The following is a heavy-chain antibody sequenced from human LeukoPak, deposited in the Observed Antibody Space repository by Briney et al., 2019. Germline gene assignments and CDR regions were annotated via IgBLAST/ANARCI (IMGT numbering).Heavy chain of an antibody. V-gene: IGHV4-34*01. CDR2: INHSGST. D-gene: IGHD3-10*01. CDR3: ARISPLRITMVRGVNPNYYYGMDV. Sequence: PSETLSLTCAVYGGSFSGYYWSWIRQPPGKGLEWIGEINHSGSTNYNPSLKSRVTISVDTSKSQFSLKLSSVTAADTAVYYCARISPLRITMVRGVNPNYYYGMDVWGKGTTVTVSS. J-gene: IGHJ6*04. CDR1: GGSFSGYY.